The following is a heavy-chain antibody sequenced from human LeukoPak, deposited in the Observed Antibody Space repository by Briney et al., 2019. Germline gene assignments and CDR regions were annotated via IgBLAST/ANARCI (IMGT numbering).Heavy chain of an antibody. V-gene: IGHV4-59*01. CDR1: GGSISSYY. Sequence: SETLSLTCTVSGGSISSYYWSWLRQPPGKGLEWVGYIYYSGSTNYNPSLKSRVTISVDTSKNQFSLKLSSVTAADTAVYYCAKSGGYGLIDYWGQGTLVTVSS. D-gene: IGHD1-26*01. CDR3: AKSGGYGLIDY. J-gene: IGHJ4*02. CDR2: IYYSGST.